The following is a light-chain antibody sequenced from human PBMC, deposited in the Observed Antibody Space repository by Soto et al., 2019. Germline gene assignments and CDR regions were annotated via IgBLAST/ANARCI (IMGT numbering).Light chain of an antibody. CDR3: CSYAGSPSYV. V-gene: IGLV2-23*02. CDR2: EVS. Sequence: SVLPQPASVSGSPGQSITISCTGTSSDVGSYNLVSWYQQHPGKAPKLMIYEVSKRPSGVSNRFSGSKSGNTASLTISGLQAEDEADYYCCSYAGSPSYVFGTGTKVTVL. J-gene: IGLJ1*01. CDR1: SSDVGSYNL.